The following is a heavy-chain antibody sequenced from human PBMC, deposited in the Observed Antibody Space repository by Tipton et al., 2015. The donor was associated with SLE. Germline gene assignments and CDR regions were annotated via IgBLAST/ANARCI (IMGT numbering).Heavy chain of an antibody. CDR3: ASGYCSSTRCYPNDRYDYGMGV. V-gene: IGHV4-34*01. CDR2: INHSGST. J-gene: IGHJ6*02. Sequence: TLSLTCAVYGGSFSGYYWSWIRQPPGKGLEWIGEINHSGSTNYNPSLKNRVTISVDTSKNQFSLKLSSVTAADTAVYYCASGYCSSTRCYPNDRYDYGMGVWGQGTTVTVS. CDR1: GGSFSGYY. D-gene: IGHD2-2*01.